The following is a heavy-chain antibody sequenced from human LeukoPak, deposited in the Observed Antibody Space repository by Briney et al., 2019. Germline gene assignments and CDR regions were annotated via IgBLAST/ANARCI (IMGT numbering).Heavy chain of an antibody. J-gene: IGHJ5*02. Sequence: GGSLRLSCAASGFTFSNYAMSWVRQAPGKGLEWVSGISGSGGSTYYADSVKGRFTMSRDNSMNTLYLQMNSLRAEDTAVYYCAKGLQGYSSSWFDPWGQGTLVTVSS. CDR1: GFTFSNYA. V-gene: IGHV3-23*01. CDR3: AKGLQGYSSSWFDP. CDR2: ISGSGGST. D-gene: IGHD4-11*01.